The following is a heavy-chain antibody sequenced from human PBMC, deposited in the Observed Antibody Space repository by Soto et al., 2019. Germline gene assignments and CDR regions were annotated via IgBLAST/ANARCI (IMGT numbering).Heavy chain of an antibody. CDR1: GYTFTSYY. CDR2: INPSGGST. CDR3: ARDLLGITGTMYYYYGMDV. D-gene: IGHD1-7*01. Sequence: ASVKVSCKACGYTFTSYYMHWVRQAPGQGLEWMGIINPSGGSTSYAQKFQGRVTMTRDTSTSTVYMELSSLRSEDTAVYYCARDLLGITGTMYYYYGMDVWGQGTTVTVSS. V-gene: IGHV1-46*01. J-gene: IGHJ6*02.